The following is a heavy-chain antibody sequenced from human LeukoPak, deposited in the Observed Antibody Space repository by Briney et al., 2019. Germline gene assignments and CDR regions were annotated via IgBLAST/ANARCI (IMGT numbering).Heavy chain of an antibody. CDR2: MNPNSGNT. V-gene: IGHV1-8*03. CDR1: GYTFTSYD. D-gene: IGHD3-3*01. J-gene: IGHJ6*03. CDR3: ARGTSYYDFWSGYARDYYYMDV. Sequence: ASVKVSCKASGYTFTSYDINWVRQATGQGLEWMGWMNPNSGNTGYAQKFQGRVTITRNTSISTAYMELSSLRSEDTAVYYCARGTSYYDFWSGYARDYYYMDVWGKGTTVTVSS.